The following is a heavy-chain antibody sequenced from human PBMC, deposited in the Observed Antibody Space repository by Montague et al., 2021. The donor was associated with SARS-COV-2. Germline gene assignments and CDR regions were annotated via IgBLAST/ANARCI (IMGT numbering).Heavy chain of an antibody. D-gene: IGHD3-10*01. V-gene: IGHV4-39*01. J-gene: IGHJ1*01. CDR3: AHRGGLGAI. CDR1: GDSVNNNKNY. CDR2: NYHDGST. Sequence: SETLSLTCTVSGDSVNNNKNYWGWIHQPPGKGLEWIGSNYHDGSTYYNPSLWSRITMSVDTAKNQFSLRLTSVTAADTAVYYCAHRGGLGAIWGQGTLVTVSS.